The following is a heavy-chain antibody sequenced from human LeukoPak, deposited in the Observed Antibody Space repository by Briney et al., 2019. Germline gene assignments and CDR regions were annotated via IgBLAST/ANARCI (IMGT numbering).Heavy chain of an antibody. CDR3: ARDLRGYSYGLFDY. V-gene: IGHV3-30-3*01. CDR2: ISYDGSNK. D-gene: IGHD5-18*01. CDR1: GFTFSSYA. J-gene: IGHJ4*02. Sequence: QPGRSLRLSCAASGFTFSSYAMHWVRQAPGKGLEWVAVISYDGSNKYYADSVKGRFTISRDNSKNTLYLQMNSLRAEDTAVYYCARDLRGYSYGLFDYWGQGTLVTVSS.